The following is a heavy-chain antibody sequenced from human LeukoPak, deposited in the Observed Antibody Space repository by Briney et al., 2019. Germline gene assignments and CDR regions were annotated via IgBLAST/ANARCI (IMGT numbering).Heavy chain of an antibody. J-gene: IGHJ4*02. CDR3: AREVGAINY. CDR2: ISSTGSTI. Sequence: GGSLRLSCAASGFTFSSYSMNWVRQAPGKGLEWVSYISSTGSTIYYADSVKGRFTISRDNAKNSLYLQMNSLRAEDTAVYYCAREVGAINYWGQGTLVTVSS. V-gene: IGHV3-48*03. CDR1: GFTFSSYS. D-gene: IGHD1-26*01.